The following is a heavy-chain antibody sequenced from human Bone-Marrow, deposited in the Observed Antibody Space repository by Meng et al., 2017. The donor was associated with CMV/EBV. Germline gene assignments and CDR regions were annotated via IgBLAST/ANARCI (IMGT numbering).Heavy chain of an antibody. J-gene: IGHJ4*02. CDR2: IKQDGSEK. D-gene: IGHD3-3*01. CDR3: ARDAAPYYDFWSESSGGSIDY. V-gene: IGHV3-7*01. CDR1: GFTFSSYW. Sequence: GESLKISCAASGFTFSSYWMSWVRQAPGKGLEWVANIKQDGSEKYYVDSVKGRFTISRDNAKNSLYLQMNSLRAEDTAVYYCARDAAPYYDFWSESSGGSIDYWGQGTLVTASS.